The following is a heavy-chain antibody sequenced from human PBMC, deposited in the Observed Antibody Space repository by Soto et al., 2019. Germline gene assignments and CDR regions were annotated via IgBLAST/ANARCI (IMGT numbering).Heavy chain of an antibody. Sequence: SLSLACPVYGGSISSGGYYWSWIREHPGKGLEWMGYIYYSGSTYYNPSLKSRVTISVDTSKNQFSLKLSSVTAADTAVYYCARDQGSSSWYGGYYYYYGMDVWGQGTTVTVSS. CDR1: GGSISSGGYY. D-gene: IGHD6-13*01. CDR2: IYYSGST. V-gene: IGHV4-31*03. CDR3: ARDQGSSSWYGGYYYYYGMDV. J-gene: IGHJ6*02.